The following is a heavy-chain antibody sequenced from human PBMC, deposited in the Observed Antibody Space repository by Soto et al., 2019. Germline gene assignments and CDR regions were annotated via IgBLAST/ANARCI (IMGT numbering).Heavy chain of an antibody. V-gene: IGHV1-69*02. J-gene: IGHJ4*02. Sequence: QVQLVQSGAEVKKPGSSVKVSCKASGGTFSSNSISWVRQAPGQGLEWLGRIIPMVGVTDYAQNLQGRVTITADKSTNTAYMELSSLRSEDTAVYYCASMTPQLVQDYWGQGTRVTVSS. CDR1: GGTFSSNS. CDR2: IIPMVGVT. D-gene: IGHD6-6*01. CDR3: ASMTPQLVQDY.